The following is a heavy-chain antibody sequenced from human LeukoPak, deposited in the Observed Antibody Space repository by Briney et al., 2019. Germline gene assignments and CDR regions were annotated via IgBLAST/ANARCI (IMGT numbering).Heavy chain of an antibody. CDR2: INHSGST. D-gene: IGHD5-24*01. V-gene: IGHV4-34*01. CDR3: ARDGDGYNSWFDP. CDR1: GGSFSGYY. Sequence: PSETLSLTCAVYGGSFSGYYWSWIRQPPGKGLEWIGEINHSGSTNYNPSLKSRVTISVDTSKNQFSLKLSSVTAADTAVYYCARDGDGYNSWFDPWGQGTLVTVSS. J-gene: IGHJ5*02.